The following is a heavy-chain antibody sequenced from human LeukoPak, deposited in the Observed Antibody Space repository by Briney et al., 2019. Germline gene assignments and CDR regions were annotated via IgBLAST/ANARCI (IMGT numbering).Heavy chain of an antibody. CDR2: ISGSGGST. J-gene: IGHJ3*02. CDR3: ANDILKGGWYGSNGVGAFEI. Sequence: PGGSLRLSCAASGFTFSSYAMSWVRQAPGKGLEWVSAISGSGGSTYYADSVKGRFTISRDNSKNTLYLQMDSLRPEDTALYYCANDILKGGWYGSNGVGAFEIWGQGTMVTVSS. CDR1: GFTFSSYA. V-gene: IGHV3-23*01. D-gene: IGHD6-19*01.